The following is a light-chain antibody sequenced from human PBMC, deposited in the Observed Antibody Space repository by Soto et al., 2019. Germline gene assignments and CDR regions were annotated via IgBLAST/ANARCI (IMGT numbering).Light chain of an antibody. CDR1: SSDVGGYNY. J-gene: IGLJ3*02. CDR2: EVS. V-gene: IGLV2-14*01. CDR3: NSYTSSSARV. Sequence: QAVVTQPPSASGSPGQSVAISCTGTSSDVGGYNYVSWYQQHPGKAPKLMIYEVSHRPSGVSSRFSGSKSGNTASLTISGLQAEDEAHYYCNSYTSSSARVFGGGTKLTVL.